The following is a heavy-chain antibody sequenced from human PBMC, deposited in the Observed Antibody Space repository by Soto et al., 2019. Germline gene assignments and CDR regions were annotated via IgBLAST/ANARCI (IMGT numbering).Heavy chain of an antibody. Sequence: QVQLVQSGAEVKKPGASVKVSCKASGYTFTSYDINWVRQATGLGLEWMGWMNPNSGNTGYAQKVQGRVTMTRNTSISTAYMELSSLRSEDTAVYYCARVFSGTTGTWVVYYYYGMDVWGQGTTVTVSS. CDR3: ARVFSGTTGTWVVYYYYGMDV. CDR2: MNPNSGNT. V-gene: IGHV1-8*01. J-gene: IGHJ6*02. D-gene: IGHD1-1*01. CDR1: GYTFTSYD.